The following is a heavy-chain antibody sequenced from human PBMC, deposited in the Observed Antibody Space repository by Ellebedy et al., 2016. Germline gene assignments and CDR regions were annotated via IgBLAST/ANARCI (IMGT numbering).Heavy chain of an antibody. CDR2: IFTSGST. D-gene: IGHD5-18*01. Sequence: GGSLRLSCAVSGFTVSSYYISWVREAPGKGLDWVSVIFTSGSTYYADSVKGRFTISRDDSKHTLYLQMTSLRAEDTAIYYCAREGVGYKIDYWGQGTLVTVSS. CDR1: GFTVSSYY. V-gene: IGHV3-53*01. CDR3: AREGVGYKIDY. J-gene: IGHJ4*02.